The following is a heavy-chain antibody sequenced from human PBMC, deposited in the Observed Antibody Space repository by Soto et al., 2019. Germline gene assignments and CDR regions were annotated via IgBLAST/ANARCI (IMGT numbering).Heavy chain of an antibody. Sequence: GGSLRLSCAASGFTFDDYAMHWVRQTPGKGLEWVSGINWNRGSIGYADSVKGRFTISKDIANNSLYPQMNSLRAEDTGLYYCAKALSGYTYGPFDYWGQGTQVTVSS. CDR2: INWNRGSI. V-gene: IGHV3-9*01. CDR3: AKALSGYTYGPFDY. D-gene: IGHD5-18*01. J-gene: IGHJ4*02. CDR1: GFTFDDYA.